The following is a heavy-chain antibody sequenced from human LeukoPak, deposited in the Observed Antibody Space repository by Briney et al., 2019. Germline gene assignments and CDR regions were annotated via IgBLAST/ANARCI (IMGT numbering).Heavy chain of an antibody. Sequence: RSGGPLRLSRAASGFTFSSYWMNWVRQAPGKGLVWVSRIASDGSSTTYADSVKGRFSISRDNAKNTLYLQMNSLRVEDTAVYYCARGRPHGNDYWGQGTLVTVSS. CDR1: GFTFSSYW. CDR3: ARGRPHGNDY. CDR2: IASDGSST. V-gene: IGHV3-74*01. D-gene: IGHD4-23*01. J-gene: IGHJ4*02.